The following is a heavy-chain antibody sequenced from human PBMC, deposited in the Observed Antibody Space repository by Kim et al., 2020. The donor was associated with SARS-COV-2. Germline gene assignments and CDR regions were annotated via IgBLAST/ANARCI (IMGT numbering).Heavy chain of an antibody. V-gene: IGHV3-21*01. CDR1: GFTFSSYS. J-gene: IGHJ6*02. CDR2: ISSSSSYR. CDR3: ARVYSGYDSPFHYYGMDV. Sequence: GGSLRLSCAASGFTFSSYSMNWVRQAPGKGLEWVSSISSSSSYRFFADSVKGRFTISRDNAKNSLYLQMSSLRAEDTAVYYCARVYSGYDSPFHYYGMDVWGQGTTVTVSS. D-gene: IGHD5-12*01.